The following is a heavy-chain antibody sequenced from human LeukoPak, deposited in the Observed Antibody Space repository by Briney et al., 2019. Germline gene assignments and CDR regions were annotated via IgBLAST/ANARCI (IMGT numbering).Heavy chain of an antibody. V-gene: IGHV4-59*01. J-gene: IGHJ6*02. Sequence: SETLSLTCTVSGGSISNYYWSWIRQPPGKGLEWIGYIYYSGSTNYNPSLKSRVTISVDTSKNQFSLKLSSVTAADTAVYYCARGDYGDYGDYYYGMDVWGQGTTVTVSS. CDR2: IYYSGST. D-gene: IGHD4-17*01. CDR1: GGSISNYY. CDR3: ARGDYGDYGDYYYGMDV.